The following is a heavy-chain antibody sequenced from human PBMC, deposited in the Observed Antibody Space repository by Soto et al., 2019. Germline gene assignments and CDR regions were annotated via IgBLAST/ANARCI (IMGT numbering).Heavy chain of an antibody. CDR1: GFTLSSYW. Sequence: GGSLRLSCAASGFTLSSYWMHWVRQAPGKGLVWVSRINSDGSSTSYADSVKGRFTISRDNAKNTLYLQMNSLRAEDTAVYYCAREHDHFDSSGYYANAFDIWGQGTMVTVSS. CDR3: AREHDHFDSSGYYANAFDI. CDR2: INSDGSST. V-gene: IGHV3-74*01. D-gene: IGHD3-22*01. J-gene: IGHJ3*02.